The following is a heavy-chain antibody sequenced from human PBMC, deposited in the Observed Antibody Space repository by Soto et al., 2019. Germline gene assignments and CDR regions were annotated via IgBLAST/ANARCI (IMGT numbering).Heavy chain of an antibody. Sequence: QVQLVQSGAEVKKPGASVKVSCKASGYTFTGYYMHWVRQAPGQGLEWMGWINPNSGGTNYAQKFQGRVNMTRDTSISTAYMELSRLRSDDTAVYYCARDWVRVVPAPRVPYYYYGMDVWGQGTTVTVSS. CDR1: GYTFTGYY. CDR2: INPNSGGT. J-gene: IGHJ6*02. D-gene: IGHD2-2*01. V-gene: IGHV1-2*02. CDR3: ARDWVRVVPAPRVPYYYYGMDV.